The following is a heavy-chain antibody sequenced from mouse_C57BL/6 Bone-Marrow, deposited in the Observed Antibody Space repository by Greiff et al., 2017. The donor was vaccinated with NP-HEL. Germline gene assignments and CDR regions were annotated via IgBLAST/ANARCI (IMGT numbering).Heavy chain of an antibody. V-gene: IGHV3-6*01. J-gene: IGHJ1*03. CDR3: ARGGTTVVARYFDV. D-gene: IGHD1-1*01. CDR2: ISYDGSN. Sequence: DVKLVESGPGLVKPSQSLSLTCSVTGYSITSGYYWNWIRQFPGNKLEWMGYISYDGSNNYNPSLKNRISITRDTSKNQFFLKLNSVTTEDTATYYCARGGTTVVARYFDVWGTGTTVTVSS. CDR1: GYSITSGYY.